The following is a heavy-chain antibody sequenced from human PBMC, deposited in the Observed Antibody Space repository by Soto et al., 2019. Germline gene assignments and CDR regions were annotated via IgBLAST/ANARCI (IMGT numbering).Heavy chain of an antibody. CDR2: IIPVLGAE. CDR3: AKSPTPGSATTSYYGMDV. V-gene: IGHV1-69*08. J-gene: IGHJ6*02. CDR1: GGSFTSLI. Sequence: QVQLVQSGAEVKKPGSSVKVSCKASGGSFTSLIITWVRQAPGQGLEWMGRIIPVLGAEYYAQKFQGRFTITADKTTTTAYMELTSLTSEDTAVYYCAKSPTPGSATTSYYGMDVWGRGTTVTVSS. D-gene: IGHD1-26*01.